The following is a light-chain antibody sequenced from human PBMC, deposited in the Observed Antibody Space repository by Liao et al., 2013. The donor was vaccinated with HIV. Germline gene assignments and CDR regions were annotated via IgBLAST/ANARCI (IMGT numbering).Light chain of an antibody. CDR2: HDS. J-gene: IGLJ2*01. CDR1: NIGDKS. CDR3: QVWDRSSDHP. V-gene: IGLV3-21*04. Sequence: SYVLTQPPSMSLAPGETATITCEGNNIGDKSVQWFQQKAGQAPVLVIYHDSDRPPGIPERLSGSNSGNTATLTISRVEVGDEAKYFCQVWDRSSDHPFGGGTELTVL.